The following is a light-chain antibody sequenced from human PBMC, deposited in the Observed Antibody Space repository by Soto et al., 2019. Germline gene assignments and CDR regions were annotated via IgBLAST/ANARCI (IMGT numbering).Light chain of an antibody. J-gene: IGLJ3*02. Sequence: QSALTQPASVSGSPGQSITISCTGSTSDVGAYNYVSWYKHHPGQAPQLMIYEVSNRPSGVSNRFSGSKSGNTASLTISGLQADDEGDYYCASWDDSLNGPVFGGGTKLTVL. CDR3: ASWDDSLNGPV. CDR1: TSDVGAYNY. V-gene: IGLV2-14*01. CDR2: EVS.